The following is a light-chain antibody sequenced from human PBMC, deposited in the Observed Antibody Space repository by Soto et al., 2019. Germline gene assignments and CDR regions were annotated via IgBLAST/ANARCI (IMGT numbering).Light chain of an antibody. V-gene: IGKV1-5*01. Sequence: DIQMTQSPSTLSASVGDRVTITCRASQSISNWLAWYQQKPGKAPKLLIYDASSLESGFPSRFSGSGSGTEFPLTISSLQPDDFATYYCQQYNSYSPTFGQGTTVEIQ. CDR3: QQYNSYSPT. CDR1: QSISNW. CDR2: DAS. J-gene: IGKJ1*01.